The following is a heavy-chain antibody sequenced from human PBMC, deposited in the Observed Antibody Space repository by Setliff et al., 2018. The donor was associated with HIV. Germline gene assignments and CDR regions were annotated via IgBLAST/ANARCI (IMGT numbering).Heavy chain of an antibody. CDR1: GAPVTDSYW. CDR2: AYHTGST. J-gene: IGHJ4*02. CDR3: ARVSLDLKYYDSAGYTHPLYFFDY. D-gene: IGHD3-16*01. Sequence: SETLSLTCEVSGAPVTDSYWWNWVRQPPGKGLEWIGEAYHTGSTNYSPSLERRVTISVDTSKNQFSLALTSVTAADTAIYFCARVSLDLKYYDSAGYTHPLYFFDYWGQGKLVTVSS. V-gene: IGHV4-4*02.